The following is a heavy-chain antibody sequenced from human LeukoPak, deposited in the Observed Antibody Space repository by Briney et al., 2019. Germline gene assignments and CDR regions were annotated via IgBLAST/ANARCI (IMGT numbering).Heavy chain of an antibody. J-gene: IGHJ4*02. CDR3: ARDIAYYYDSSGYLDY. Sequence: GGSLRLSCVASGFTFTDFYMSWIRQAPGKGLEWVSYISSSGSTIYYADSVKGRFTISRDNAKNSLYLQMNSLRAEDTAVYYCARDIAYYYDSSGYLDYWGQGTLVTVSS. CDR1: GFTFTDFY. V-gene: IGHV3-11*04. D-gene: IGHD3-22*01. CDR2: ISSSGSTI.